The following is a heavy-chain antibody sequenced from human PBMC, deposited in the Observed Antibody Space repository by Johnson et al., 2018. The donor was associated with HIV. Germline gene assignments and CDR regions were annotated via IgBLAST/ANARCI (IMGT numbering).Heavy chain of an antibody. D-gene: IGHD2-15*01. CDR2: ISSNGGST. V-gene: IGHV3-64*01. CDR3: ARAVVVAATNAFDI. CDR1: GFTFSSYA. Sequence: VQLVESGGGLVQPGGSLRLSCAASGFTFSSYAMHWVRQAPGKGLEYVSAISSNGGSTYYANSVKGRFTISRDNSKNTLYLQMNSLRAEDTAVYYCARAVVVAATNAFDIWGQGTMVTVSS. J-gene: IGHJ3*02.